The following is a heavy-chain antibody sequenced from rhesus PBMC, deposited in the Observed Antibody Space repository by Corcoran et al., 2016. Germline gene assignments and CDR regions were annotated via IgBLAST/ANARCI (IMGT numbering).Heavy chain of an antibody. CDR2: IYGNSAST. J-gene: IGHJ2*01. V-gene: IGHV4-73*01. CDR3: ARVGCTSTTCYAGWYFDL. Sequence: QVQLQQWGEGLVKPSETLSLTCAVYGGSLSGYYYWRWIRQPPGKGLAWLGYIYGNSASTNYNPSLKNRVTISKDTAKNQFSLKLSSVTAADTAVYYCARVGCTSTTCYAGWYFDLWGPGTPITISS. CDR1: GGSLSGYYY. D-gene: IGHD2-2*01.